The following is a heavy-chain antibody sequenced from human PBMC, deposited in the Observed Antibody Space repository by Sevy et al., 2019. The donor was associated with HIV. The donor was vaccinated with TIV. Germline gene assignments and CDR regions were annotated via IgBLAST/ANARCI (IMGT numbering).Heavy chain of an antibody. CDR2: ISSSSSTI. D-gene: IGHD1-26*01. CDR3: ARGGVGATYYYYSMDV. V-gene: IGHV3-48*02. Sequence: GGSLRLSCAASGFTFSSYSMNWVRQAPGKGLEWVSYISSSSSTIYYADSVKGRFTISRDNAKNSLYLQMNSLRDEDTAVYYCARGGVGATYYYYSMDVWGQGTTVTVSS. CDR1: GFTFSSYS. J-gene: IGHJ6*02.